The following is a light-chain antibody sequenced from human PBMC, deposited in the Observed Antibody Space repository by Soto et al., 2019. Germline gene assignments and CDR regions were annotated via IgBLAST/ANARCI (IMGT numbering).Light chain of an antibody. V-gene: IGLV2-23*01. J-gene: IGLJ1*01. CDR3: CSYAGTTTFYV. Sequence: QSALTQPASVSGSPGQSITISCTGTSSDVGSYNLVSWYQQHPGKAPKFMIYEDTKRPSGVSNRFSGSKSGNTASLTISGLRAEDEADYYCCSYAGTTTFYVFGTGTKVTVL. CDR2: EDT. CDR1: SSDVGSYNL.